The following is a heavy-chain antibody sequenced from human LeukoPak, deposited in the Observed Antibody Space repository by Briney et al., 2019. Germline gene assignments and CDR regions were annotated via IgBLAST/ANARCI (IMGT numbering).Heavy chain of an antibody. CDR2: IYNSGST. CDR1: GGSIYSYY. J-gene: IGHJ6*02. Sequence: SETLSLTCTVSGGSIYSYYWSWIRQPPGKGLEGIGYIYNSGSTNYNPSLKSRVTISVDTSKNQVSLKLSSVTAADTAVYYCARFQSSSSWDYYYGLDVWGQGTTATVSS. D-gene: IGHD2-2*01. CDR3: ARFQSSSSWDYYYGLDV. V-gene: IGHV4-59*01.